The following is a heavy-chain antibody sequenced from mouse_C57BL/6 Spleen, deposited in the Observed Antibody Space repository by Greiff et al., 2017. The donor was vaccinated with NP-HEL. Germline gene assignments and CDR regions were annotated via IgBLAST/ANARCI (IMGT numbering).Heavy chain of an antibody. D-gene: IGHD2-14*01. CDR1: GYTFTDYE. J-gene: IGHJ1*03. CDR3: TRGGTQWYFDV. V-gene: IGHV1-15*01. CDR2: IDPETGGT. Sequence: QVQLQQSGAELVRPGASVTLSCKASGYTFTDYEMHWVKQTPVHGLEWIGAIDPETGGTAYNQKFKGKAILTADKSSSTAYMELRSLTSEDSAVYYCTRGGTQWYFDVWGTGTTVTVSS.